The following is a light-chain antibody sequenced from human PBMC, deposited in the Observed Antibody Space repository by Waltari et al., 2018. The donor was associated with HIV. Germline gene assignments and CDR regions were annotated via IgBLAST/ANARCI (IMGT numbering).Light chain of an antibody. Sequence: QPALIQPPSASGSPGQSVTISCTGTSGDIGNYDYVSWYQQHPGKAPQIIIYEVSQRSSGVPDRFSGSKSGNPASLTVAGLQAEDEADYYCASYAGHDRFVLLGGGTNVTVL. CDR2: EVS. CDR3: ASYAGHDRFVL. V-gene: IGLV2-8*01. CDR1: SGDIGNYDY. J-gene: IGLJ2*01.